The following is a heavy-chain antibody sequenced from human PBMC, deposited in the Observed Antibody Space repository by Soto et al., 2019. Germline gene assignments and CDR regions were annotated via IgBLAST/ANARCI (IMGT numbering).Heavy chain of an antibody. CDR2: ISYDGSNK. D-gene: IGHD3-9*01. CDR3: AKDQFKAYDILTGYYRGLYYYYGMDV. J-gene: IGHJ6*02. V-gene: IGHV3-30*18. Sequence: GGSLRLSCAASGFTFSSYGMHWVRQAPGKGLEWVAVISYDGSNKYYADSVKGRFTISRDNSKNTLYLQMNSLRAEDTAVYYCAKDQFKAYDILTGYYRGLYYYYGMDVWGQGTTVTVSS. CDR1: GFTFSSYG.